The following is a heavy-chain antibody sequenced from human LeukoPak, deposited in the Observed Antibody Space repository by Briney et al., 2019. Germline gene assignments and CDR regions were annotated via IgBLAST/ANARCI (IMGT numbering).Heavy chain of an antibody. Sequence: GGSLRLSCAASGFTFDDYAMHWVRQAPGKGLEWVSGISWNSGSIGYADSVKGRFTISRDNAKNSLYLQMNSLRAEDTALYYCAKDIWGDHAFDYWGQGTLVTVSS. CDR1: GFTFDDYA. CDR2: ISWNSGSI. D-gene: IGHD3-16*01. J-gene: IGHJ4*02. CDR3: AKDIWGDHAFDY. V-gene: IGHV3-9*01.